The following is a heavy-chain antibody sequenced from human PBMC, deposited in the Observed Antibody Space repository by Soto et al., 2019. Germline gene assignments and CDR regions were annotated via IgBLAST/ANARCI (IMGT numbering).Heavy chain of an antibody. CDR2: ISGSGGST. CDR1: GFTFSSYA. J-gene: IGHJ6*02. V-gene: IGHV3-23*01. D-gene: IGHD6-13*01. CDR3: AKDHTAELDGMDV. Sequence: EVQLLESGGGLVQPGGSLRLSCAASGFTFSSYAMSWVRQAPGKGLEWVSAISGSGGSTYYADSVKGRFSISRDNSKNTLYLQMNSLRAEDAAVYYCAKDHTAELDGMDVWGQGTKVTVSS.